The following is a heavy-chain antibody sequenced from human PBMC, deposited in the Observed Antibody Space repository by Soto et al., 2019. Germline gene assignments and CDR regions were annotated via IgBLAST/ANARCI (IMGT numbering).Heavy chain of an antibody. V-gene: IGHV3-30-3*01. D-gene: IGHD3-9*01. CDR2: ISSDGGTQ. Sequence: QLHLVESGGGVVQPGGSLRLSCAASAASGFSFSKYAIHWVRQPPGKGLEWLAVISSDGGTQYYADSVKGRFTISRDNSMNTLYLLMNSLRDEDAAMYFCARVAFGNIYDSYSPQISVGFWGQGTLVTVSS. CDR1: AASGFSFSKYA. CDR3: ARVAFGNIYDSYSPQISVGF. J-gene: IGHJ4*02.